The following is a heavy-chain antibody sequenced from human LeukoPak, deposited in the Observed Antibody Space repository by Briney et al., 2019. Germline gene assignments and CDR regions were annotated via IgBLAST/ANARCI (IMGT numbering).Heavy chain of an antibody. V-gene: IGHV3-23*01. J-gene: IGHJ4*02. CDR1: GFTFSIYA. Sequence: GGSLRLSCAPSGFTFSIYAMSWVRQAPGKGLEWVSAISGSGGSTYYADSVKVRFTISRDNSNNTLYLQMNSLRAEDTAVYYCAKDPRAPGIRLYYFDYWGQGTLVTVSS. CDR3: AKDPRAPGIRLYYFDY. D-gene: IGHD5-12*01. CDR2: ISGSGGST.